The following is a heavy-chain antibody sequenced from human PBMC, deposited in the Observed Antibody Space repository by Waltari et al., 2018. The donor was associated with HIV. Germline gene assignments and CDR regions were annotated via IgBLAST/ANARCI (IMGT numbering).Heavy chain of an antibody. CDR2: IYYQGST. CDR3: ARESYSGGWFFCDY. Sequence: QVQLQESGPGLVKPSQTLSLTCTVSRGSISSGGYYWSWIRQHPGKGLEWIGYIYYQGSTSYNPSLKSRVSISVDTSKSQFSLKLKSGTAADTAVYYCARESYSGGWFFCDYWGQGTLVTVSS. D-gene: IGHD6-19*01. CDR1: RGSISSGGYY. J-gene: IGHJ4*02. V-gene: IGHV4-31*03.